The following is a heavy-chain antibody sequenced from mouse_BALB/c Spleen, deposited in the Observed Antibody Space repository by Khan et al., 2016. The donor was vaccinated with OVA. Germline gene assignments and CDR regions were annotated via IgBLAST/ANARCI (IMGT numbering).Heavy chain of an antibody. CDR3: APVDSYYVSFAY. Sequence: VQLKQSGPELVKPGASVKMSCKASGYTFTSYVMHWVKQKPGQGLEWIGYIYPYNDGTKYNEKFKGKATLTSDKSSSTAYMELSSLTSEDSAVYDCAPVDSYYVSFAYGGQGTLVTVAA. V-gene: IGHV1S136*01. D-gene: IGHD2-3*01. CDR2: IYPYNDGT. CDR1: GYTFTSYV. J-gene: IGHJ3*01.